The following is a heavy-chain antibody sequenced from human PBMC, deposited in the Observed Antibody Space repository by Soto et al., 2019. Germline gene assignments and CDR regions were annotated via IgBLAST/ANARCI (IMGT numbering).Heavy chain of an antibody. CDR3: ATEGDFWSGFYGWVGA. CDR1: GSTLESHW. CDR2: IRQDGTEI. V-gene: IGHV3-7*01. J-gene: IGHJ5*02. D-gene: IGHD3-3*01. Sequence: EVQLVEAGGGLVQPGGSLRLVCVDAGSTLESHWMAWVRQAPGKGLEWVANIRQDGTEIHYVEAVRGRFIISRDNAKKSVYLQMNRLRVEDSARYYCATEGDFWSGFYGWVGAWGQGTLVTVSS.